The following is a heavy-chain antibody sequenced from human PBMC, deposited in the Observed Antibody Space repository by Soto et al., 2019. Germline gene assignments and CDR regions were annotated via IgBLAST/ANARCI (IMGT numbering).Heavy chain of an antibody. CDR1: GFTFSNAW. J-gene: IGHJ3*02. CDR2: IKSKTDGGTT. V-gene: IGHV3-15*01. Sequence: EVQLVESGGGLVKPGGSLRLSCAASGFTFSNAWMSWVRQAPGKGLEWVGRIKSKTDGGTTDYAAPVKGRFTISRDDSKNTLYLQMNSLKTEYTAVYYCTTDRNLRFLERLLPADAFDIWGQGTMVTVSS. CDR3: TTDRNLRFLERLLPADAFDI. D-gene: IGHD3-3*01.